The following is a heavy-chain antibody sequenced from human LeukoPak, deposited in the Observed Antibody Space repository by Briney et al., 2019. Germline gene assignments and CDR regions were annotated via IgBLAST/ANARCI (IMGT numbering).Heavy chain of an antibody. D-gene: IGHD3-10*01. CDR1: GFSISSGYC. J-gene: IGHJ4*02. Sequence: SETLSLTCTVSGFSISSGYCWGWIRQSPGKGLEWIGSISHSGGTYYNPSLKSRVTISLDTSKNQFSLKLTSVTAADTAVYYCARDLVIKASGSYDYWGQGTLVTVSS. CDR2: ISHSGGT. CDR3: ARDLVIKASGSYDY. V-gene: IGHV4-38-2*02.